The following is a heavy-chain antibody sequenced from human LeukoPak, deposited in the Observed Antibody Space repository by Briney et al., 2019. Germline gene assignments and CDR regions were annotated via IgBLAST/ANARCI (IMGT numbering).Heavy chain of an antibody. Sequence: GASVKVSCKASGYTFTSYAMHWVRQAPGQRLEWMGWINAGNGNTKYSQKFQGRVTITRDTSASTAYMELSSLRSEDTAVYYCARDSLSSGYYGLDYWGQGTLVTVSS. CDR2: INAGNGNT. J-gene: IGHJ4*02. CDR3: ARDSLSSGYYGLDY. D-gene: IGHD3-22*01. CDR1: GYTFTSYA. V-gene: IGHV1-3*01.